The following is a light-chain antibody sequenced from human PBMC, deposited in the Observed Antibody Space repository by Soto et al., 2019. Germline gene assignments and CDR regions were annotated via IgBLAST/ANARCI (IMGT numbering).Light chain of an antibody. CDR3: NSFTDSSLYV. CDR1: SSDLAGHNY. J-gene: IGLJ1*01. Sequence: QSALTQPASVSGSLGQSITISCTGTSSDLAGHNYVSWYQQHPGKAPRLVIYEVTNRPSGVSNRFSGSRSGNTASLTISGLQADDEADYYCNSFTDSSLYVFGAGTKVT. V-gene: IGLV2-14*03. CDR2: EVT.